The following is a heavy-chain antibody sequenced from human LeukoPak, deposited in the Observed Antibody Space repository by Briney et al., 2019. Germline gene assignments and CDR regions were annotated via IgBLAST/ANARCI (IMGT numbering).Heavy chain of an antibody. V-gene: IGHV3-48*01. CDR2: ISSSSSGI. CDR1: GFTFSSYS. J-gene: IGHJ4*02. Sequence: GGSLRLSCVVSGFTFSSYSMNWVRRAPGKGLEWFSYISSSSSGIYYADSVKGRFTISRDNAKNSLYLQMNSLRGEDTAVYYCARNRGYAFDYWGQGTLVTVSA. D-gene: IGHD2-15*01. CDR3: ARNRGYAFDY.